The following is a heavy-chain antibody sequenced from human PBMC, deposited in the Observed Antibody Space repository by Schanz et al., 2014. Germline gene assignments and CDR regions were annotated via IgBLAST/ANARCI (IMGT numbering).Heavy chain of an antibody. CDR3: ARDGGRDGYNLAFDV. CDR1: GFTVSTNY. CDR2: IYSGGST. D-gene: IGHD5-12*01. J-gene: IGHJ3*01. Sequence: EVQLVESGGGLIQPGGSLRLSCAASGFTVSTNYMNWVRQAPGKGLEWVSVIYSGGSTYYTDSVKGRFTISRDSSKNTLYLQMNSLRAEDTAVYFCARDGGRDGYNLAFDVWGQGTLVTVSS. V-gene: IGHV3-53*01.